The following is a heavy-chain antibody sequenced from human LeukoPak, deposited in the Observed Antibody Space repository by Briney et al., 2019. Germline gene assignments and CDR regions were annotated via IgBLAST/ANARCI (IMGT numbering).Heavy chain of an antibody. Sequence: GGSLRLSCAASGFTFSSYGMLWVRQAPGKGLEWVANIKQDGSEKYYVDSVKGRFTISRDNAKNSLYLQMNSLRAEDTAVYYCATGEGDYYDSSGYYPGEIWGQGTMVTVSS. CDR3: ATGEGDYYDSSGYYPGEI. CDR2: IKQDGSEK. D-gene: IGHD3-22*01. V-gene: IGHV3-7*01. CDR1: GFTFSSYG. J-gene: IGHJ3*02.